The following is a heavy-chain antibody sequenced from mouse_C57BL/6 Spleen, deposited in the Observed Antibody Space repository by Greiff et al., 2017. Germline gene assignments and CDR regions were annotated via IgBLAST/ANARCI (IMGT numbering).Heavy chain of an antibody. CDR2: IDPSDSET. V-gene: IGHV1-52*01. J-gene: IGHJ4*01. CDR1: GYTFTSYW. Sequence: QVHVKQPGAELVRPGSSVKLSCKASGYTFTSYWMHWVKQRPIQGLEWIGNIDPSDSETHYNQKFKDKATLTVDKSSSTAYMQLSSLTSEDSAVYDCARNTVVAKGAMDYWGQGTSVTVSS. CDR3: ARNTVVAKGAMDY. D-gene: IGHD1-1*01.